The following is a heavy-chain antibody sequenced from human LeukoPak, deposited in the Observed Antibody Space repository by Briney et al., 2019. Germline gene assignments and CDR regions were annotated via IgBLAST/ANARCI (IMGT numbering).Heavy chain of an antibody. CDR1: GFTVSNCG. Sequence: GGSLRLSCAASGFTVSNCGLSWVRQAPGKGLEWVSAISEGGAYYADSVKGRFTISRDNSKNTLYLQMNSLRAEDTALYYCAKDRGPFAVVPDYWGQGTLVTVSS. CDR2: ISEGGA. J-gene: IGHJ4*02. CDR3: AKDRGPFAVVPDY. V-gene: IGHV3-23*01. D-gene: IGHD3-10*01.